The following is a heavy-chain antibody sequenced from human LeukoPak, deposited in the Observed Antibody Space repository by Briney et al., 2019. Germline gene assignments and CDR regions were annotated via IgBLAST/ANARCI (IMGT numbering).Heavy chain of an antibody. CDR2: IYTSGST. D-gene: IGHD3-22*01. CDR3: ARDQGTTMIVGLPDY. CDR1: GGSISSYY. J-gene: IGHJ4*02. V-gene: IGHV4-4*07. Sequence: SETLSLTCTVSGGSISSYYCSWIRQPAGKGLEWIGRIYTSGSTNYNPSLKSRVTMSVDTSKNQFSLKLSSVTAADTAAYYCARDQGTTMIVGLPDYWGQGTLVTVSS.